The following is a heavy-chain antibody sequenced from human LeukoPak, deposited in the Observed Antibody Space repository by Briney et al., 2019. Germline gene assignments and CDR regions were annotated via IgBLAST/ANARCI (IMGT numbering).Heavy chain of an antibody. CDR1: EFSVGSNY. V-gene: IGHV3-66*01. CDR3: ANPTTVLTSYSFDY. D-gene: IGHD4-23*01. Sequence: GGSLRLSCAASEFSVGSNYMTWVRQAPGKGLEWVSLIYSGGSTYYADSVKGRFTISRDNSKNTLYLQMNNLRAEDTAVYYCANPTTVLTSYSFDYWGQGTLVTVSS. CDR2: IYSGGST. J-gene: IGHJ4*02.